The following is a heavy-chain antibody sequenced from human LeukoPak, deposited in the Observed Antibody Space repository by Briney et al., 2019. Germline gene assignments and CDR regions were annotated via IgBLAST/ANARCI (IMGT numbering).Heavy chain of an antibody. D-gene: IGHD6-6*01. Sequence: GASVKVSCKASGYTFTSYGISWVRQAPGQGLEWMGWINAYNGNTNYAQKLQGRVTMTTDTSTSTAYMELRSLRSDDTAVYYCARDEDSSSMSRFYYYYGMDVWGQGTTVTVSS. CDR2: INAYNGNT. V-gene: IGHV1-18*01. CDR3: ARDEDSSSMSRFYYYYGMDV. CDR1: GYTFTSYG. J-gene: IGHJ6*02.